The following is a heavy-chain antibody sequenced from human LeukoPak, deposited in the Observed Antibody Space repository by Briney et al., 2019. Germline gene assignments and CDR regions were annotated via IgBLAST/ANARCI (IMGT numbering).Heavy chain of an antibody. CDR3: SGRLRITFVSGHFGMDV. Sequence: GESLQIPCKGSRYSFTSYWIGWVRQMPGKGLEWMGIIYPGDSDTRYSPSFQGQVTISADKPISTAYLQWSSLEGSETAMYYFSGRLRITFVSGHFGMDVWGKGTTVTVSS. CDR2: IYPGDSDT. CDR1: RYSFTSYW. V-gene: IGHV5-51*04. D-gene: IGHD2/OR15-2a*01. J-gene: IGHJ6*04.